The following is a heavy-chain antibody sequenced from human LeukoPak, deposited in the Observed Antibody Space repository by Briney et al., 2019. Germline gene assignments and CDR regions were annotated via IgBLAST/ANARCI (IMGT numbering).Heavy chain of an antibody. CDR3: AKGGYCSSTSCYHEGVFDY. Sequence: AGGSLRLSCAASGFTFSSYAMSWVRQAPGKGLEWVSAISGSGGSTYYADSVKGRFTISRDNSKNTLYPQMNSLRAEDTAVYYCAKGGYCSSTSCYHEGVFDYWGQGTLVTVSS. V-gene: IGHV3-23*01. CDR1: GFTFSSYA. CDR2: ISGSGGST. D-gene: IGHD2-2*01. J-gene: IGHJ4*02.